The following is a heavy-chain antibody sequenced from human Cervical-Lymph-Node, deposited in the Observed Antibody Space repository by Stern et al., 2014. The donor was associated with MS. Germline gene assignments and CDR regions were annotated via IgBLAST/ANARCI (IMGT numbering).Heavy chain of an antibody. J-gene: IGHJ1*01. D-gene: IGHD4-17*01. Sequence: VQLVESGAEVKKPGASVKVSCKASGDSFASYPIHWLRQAPGQGPGWMGIVNPTDGRTTYAQTFKCRVTMTRDTSTRTVYMELSSLRPEDTAMYFCANPLPYANWGQGTRVTVSS. CDR3: ANPLPYAN. CDR2: VNPTDGRT. CDR1: GDSFASYP. V-gene: IGHV1-46*03.